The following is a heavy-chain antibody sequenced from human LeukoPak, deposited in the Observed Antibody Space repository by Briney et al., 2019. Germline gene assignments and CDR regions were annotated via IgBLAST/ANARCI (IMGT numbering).Heavy chain of an antibody. CDR3: ARGSGYSGYFDY. CDR2: IIPILGIA. V-gene: IGHV1-69*04. Sequence: ASVKVSCKASGGTFSSYAIGWVRLAPGQGLAWMGRIIPILGIANYAQKFQGRVTITADKSTSTAYMELSSLRSEDTAVYYCARGSGYSGYFDYWGQGTLVTVSS. D-gene: IGHD5-12*01. CDR1: GGTFSSYA. J-gene: IGHJ4*02.